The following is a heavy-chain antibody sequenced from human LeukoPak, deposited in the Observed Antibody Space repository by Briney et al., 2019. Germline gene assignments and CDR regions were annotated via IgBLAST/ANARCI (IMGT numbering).Heavy chain of an antibody. V-gene: IGHV4-4*09. J-gene: IGHJ5*02. D-gene: IGHD3-16*01. CDR1: GGSISSYY. CDR2: IYTSGST. CDR3: ARRGRYDDFNWFDP. Sequence: SETLSLTYTVSGGSISSYYWSWIRQPPGKGLEWIGYIYTSGSTNYNPSLKSRVTISVDTSKNQFSLKLSSVTAADTAVYYCARRGRYDDFNWFDPWGQGTLVTVSS.